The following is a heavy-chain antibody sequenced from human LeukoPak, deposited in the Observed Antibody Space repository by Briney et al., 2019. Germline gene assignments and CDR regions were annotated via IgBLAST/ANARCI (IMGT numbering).Heavy chain of an antibody. V-gene: IGHV4-59*01. J-gene: IGHJ4*02. CDR3: ATYNAYESSGYVGFFDY. CDR2: IYYSGST. CDR1: GGSISSYY. Sequence: PSETLSLTCTVSGGSISSYYWSWIRQPPGKGLEWIGYIYYSGSTNYNPSLKSRVTISVDTSKNQFSLKLSSVTAADTAVYYCATYNAYESSGYVGFFDYWGQGTLVTVSS. D-gene: IGHD3-22*01.